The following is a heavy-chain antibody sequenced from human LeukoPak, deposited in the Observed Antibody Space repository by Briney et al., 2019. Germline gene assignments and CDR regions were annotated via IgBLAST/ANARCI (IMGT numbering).Heavy chain of an antibody. J-gene: IGHJ4*02. V-gene: IGHV1-2*02. Sequence: EASVKVSCKASGYTFTGYYMHWVRQAPGQGLEWMGWINPNSGGTNYAQKFQGRVTMTRDTSISTAYMELSRLRSDDTAVYYCARDRAYYDFWSGYYYFDYWGQGTLVTVSS. CDR3: ARDRAYYDFWSGYYYFDY. CDR1: GYTFTGYY. D-gene: IGHD3-3*01. CDR2: INPNSGGT.